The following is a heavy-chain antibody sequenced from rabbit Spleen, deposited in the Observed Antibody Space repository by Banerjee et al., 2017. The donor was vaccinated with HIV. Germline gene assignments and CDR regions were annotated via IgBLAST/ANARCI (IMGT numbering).Heavy chain of an antibody. Sequence: QEQLVESGGDLVQPGASLTLTCTASGFSFSSGYDMCWVRQAPGKGLEWIACIYTGDGSTYYASWAKGRFTISKTSSTTVTLQMTSLTAADTATYFCARWDSYDDYTDSYYFNLWGPGTLVTVS. V-gene: IGHV1S45*01. J-gene: IGHJ4*01. CDR1: GFSFSSGYD. CDR3: ARWDSYDDYTDSYYFNL. D-gene: IGHD2-1*01. CDR2: IYTGDGST.